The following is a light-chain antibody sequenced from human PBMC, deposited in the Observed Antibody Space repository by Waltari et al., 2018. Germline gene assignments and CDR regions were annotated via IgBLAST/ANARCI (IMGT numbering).Light chain of an antibody. CDR3: SLYMGSGIWV. J-gene: IGLJ3*02. CDR1: SGSPSSTSY. V-gene: IGLV8-61*01. Sequence: QTVVTQEPSLSVSPGGTVTLTCALSSGSPSSTSYATWYQQTPGQAPLTLVYKGSSRSYGVSDRFSGSVLGNKAALTITGAQADDESDYYCSLYMGSGIWVFGGGTKLTVL. CDR2: KGS.